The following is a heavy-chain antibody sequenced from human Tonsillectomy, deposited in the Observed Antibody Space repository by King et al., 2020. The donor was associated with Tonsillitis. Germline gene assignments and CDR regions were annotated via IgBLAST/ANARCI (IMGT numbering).Heavy chain of an antibody. CDR2: IYYSGST. V-gene: IGHV4-39*01. CDR3: ARHSGYYDSSGYSYDH. CDR1: GGSITTSSYY. D-gene: IGHD3-22*01. Sequence: QLQESGPGLVKPSETLSLTCTVSGGSITTSSYYWGWIRQPPGKGLEWIGSIYYSGSTYYHPSLRSRVTISVDTSKNQFSLKLSSLTAADTAVYYCARHSGYYDSSGYSYDHWGQGTLVTVSS. J-gene: IGHJ4*02.